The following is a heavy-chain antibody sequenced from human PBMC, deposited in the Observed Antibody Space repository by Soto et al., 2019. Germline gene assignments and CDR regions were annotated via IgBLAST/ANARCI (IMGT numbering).Heavy chain of an antibody. Sequence: PSETLSLTCAVSGGSISSGGYSWSWIRQPPGKGLEWIGYIYHSGSTYYNPSLKSRVTISVDRSKNQFSLKLSSVTAADTAVYYCARGKRFWEWLPYYWFDPWGQGTLVTVSS. CDR1: GGSISSGGYS. V-gene: IGHV4-30-2*01. J-gene: IGHJ5*02. D-gene: IGHD3-3*01. CDR3: ARGKRFWEWLPYYWFDP. CDR2: IYHSGST.